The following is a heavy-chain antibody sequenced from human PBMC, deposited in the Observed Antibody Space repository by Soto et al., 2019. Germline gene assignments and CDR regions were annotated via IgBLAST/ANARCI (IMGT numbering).Heavy chain of an antibody. CDR1: GYTFTGYY. D-gene: IGHD2-15*01. CDR3: ARDRVAATLYYYYYYGMDV. CDR2: INPNSGGT. J-gene: IGHJ6*02. Sequence: ASVKVSCKASGYTFTGYYMHWVRPAAGQGLAWMGWINPNSGGTNYAQKFQGRVTMTRDTSISTAYMELSRLRADDTAVYYCARDRVAATLYYYYYYGMDVWGQGTTVTVSS. V-gene: IGHV1-2*02.